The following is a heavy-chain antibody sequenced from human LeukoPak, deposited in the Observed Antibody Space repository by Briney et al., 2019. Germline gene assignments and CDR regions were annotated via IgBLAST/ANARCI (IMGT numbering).Heavy chain of an antibody. Sequence: SVKDSCKASGGTFSSYAISWVRQAPGQGLEWMGGIIPIFGTANYAQKFQGRVTITADESTSTAYMELSSLRSEDTAVYYCARDPGYNDRSGYYHMYYFDNWGQGTLVTVSS. CDR1: GGTFSSYA. J-gene: IGHJ4*02. D-gene: IGHD3-22*01. CDR3: ARDPGYNDRSGYYHMYYFDN. CDR2: IIPIFGTA. V-gene: IGHV1-69*13.